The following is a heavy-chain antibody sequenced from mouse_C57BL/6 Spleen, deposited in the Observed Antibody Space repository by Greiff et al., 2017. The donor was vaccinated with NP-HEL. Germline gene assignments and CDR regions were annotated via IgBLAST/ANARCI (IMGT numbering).Heavy chain of an antibody. CDR2: ISPNNGGT. CDR3: ARSYYYGSSYWFAY. V-gene: IGHV1-18*01. J-gene: IGHJ3*01. D-gene: IGHD1-1*01. CDR1: GYTFTDYN. Sequence: VQLQQSGPGLVKPGASVKIPCTASGYTFTDYNMDWVKQSPGKSLEWIGYISPNNGGTIYNQTVKGKATLTVDKSSSTAYMESRSLTAEDTAVYYGARSYYYGSSYWFAYWGKGTLVTVAA.